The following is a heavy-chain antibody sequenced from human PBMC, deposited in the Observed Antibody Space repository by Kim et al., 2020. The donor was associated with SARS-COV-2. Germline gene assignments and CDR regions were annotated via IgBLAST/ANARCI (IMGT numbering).Heavy chain of an antibody. CDR3: ARSRAVAGPLDAFDI. J-gene: IGHJ3*02. V-gene: IGHV1-3*01. Sequence: ASVKVSCKASGYTFTSYAIHWVRQAPGQRLEWMGWINAGNGGTKYSQKFQGRVTITRDTSASIAYMELSSLRSEDTTVYYCARSRAVAGPLDAFDIWGQGTMVTVSS. D-gene: IGHD6-19*01. CDR2: INAGNGGT. CDR1: GYTFTSYA.